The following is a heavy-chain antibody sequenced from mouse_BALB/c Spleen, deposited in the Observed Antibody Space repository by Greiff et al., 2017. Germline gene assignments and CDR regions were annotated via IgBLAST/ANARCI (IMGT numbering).Heavy chain of an antibody. CDR2: IWWNDNM. Sequence: QVTLKVSGPGILQPSQTLSLTCSFSGFSLSTYGIGVGWIRQPSGKGLEWLAHIWWNDNMYYNTALKSRLTISKDTSNNQVFLKIASVDTADTATYYCARIEKITRTGYYYAMDYWGQGTSVTVSS. CDR3: ARIEKITRTGYYYAMDY. D-gene: IGHD4-1*01. J-gene: IGHJ4*01. V-gene: IGHV8-11*01. CDR1: GFSLSTYGIG.